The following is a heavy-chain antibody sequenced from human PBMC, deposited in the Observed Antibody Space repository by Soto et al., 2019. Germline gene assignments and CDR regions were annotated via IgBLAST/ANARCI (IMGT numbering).Heavy chain of an antibody. CDR3: TTERCTGTNCYVKNAFDV. J-gene: IGHJ3*01. CDR1: GFTFNDAW. V-gene: IGHV3-15*01. D-gene: IGHD1-1*01. Sequence: PGGSLRLSCAASGFTFNDAWMTGVRQGPGKGLEWVGRIKTIAGGGTTDYTAPVKGRFTISRDDSKNTVYLQMNSLKIEDTAVYYCTTERCTGTNCYVKNAFDVWGQGTMVTVSS. CDR2: IKTIAGGGTT.